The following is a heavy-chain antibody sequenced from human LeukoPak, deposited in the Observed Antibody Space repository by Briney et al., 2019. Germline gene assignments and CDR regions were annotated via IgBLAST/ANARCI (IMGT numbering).Heavy chain of an antibody. Sequence: GASVKVSCKASGYTFTDYYMHWVQQAPGKGLEWMGGIIPIFGTANYAQKFQGRVTITADESTSTAYMELSSLRSEDTAVYYCAAEDSSSSGLGLGYWGQGTLVTVSS. V-gene: IGHV1-69*13. CDR2: IIPIFGTA. CDR3: AAEDSSSSGLGLGY. D-gene: IGHD6-6*01. J-gene: IGHJ4*02. CDR1: GYTFTDYY.